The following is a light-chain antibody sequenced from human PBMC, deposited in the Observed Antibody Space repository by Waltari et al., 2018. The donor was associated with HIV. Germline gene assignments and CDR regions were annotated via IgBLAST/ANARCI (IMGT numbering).Light chain of an antibody. V-gene: IGLV1-47*01. Sequence: QSVLTQPPSASGTAGQRVTISCSGRRSNIGDNFVSCFQQLPGTAPKLLIYRNDKRPSGVPDRFSGSKSGTSASLAISGLRSEDEADYYCAAWDDRLLWVFGGGTILTVL. J-gene: IGLJ3*02. CDR1: RSNIGDNF. CDR3: AAWDDRLLWV. CDR2: RND.